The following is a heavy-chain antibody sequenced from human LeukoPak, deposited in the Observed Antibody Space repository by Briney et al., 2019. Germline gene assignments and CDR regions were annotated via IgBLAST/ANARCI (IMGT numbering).Heavy chain of an antibody. CDR1: GGSFSGYY. CDR2: INHSGST. V-gene: IGHV4-34*01. D-gene: IGHD1-26*01. J-gene: IGHJ3*02. Sequence: PSETLSLTCAVYGGSFSGYYWSWIRQPPGKGLEWIGEINHSGSTNYNPSLKSRVTISVDTSKNQFSLKLSSVTAADMAVYYCARVGATTFYAFDIWGQGTMVTVSS. CDR3: ARVGATTFYAFDI.